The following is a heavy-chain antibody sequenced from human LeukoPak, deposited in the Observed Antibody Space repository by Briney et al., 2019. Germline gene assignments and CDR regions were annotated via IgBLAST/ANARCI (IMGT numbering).Heavy chain of an antibody. CDR1: GFTISNYW. J-gene: IGHJ4*02. CDR3: ATLLPGV. V-gene: IGHV3-74*01. CDR2: INSDGSIT. Sequence: GGSLRLSCVACGFTISNYWMHWARQAPGKGLVWVSRINSDGSITTYADSVKGRFTISRDNAKNTMYLQMNSLRDEDTAVYYCATLLPGVWGQGTLVTVSS. D-gene: IGHD1-26*01.